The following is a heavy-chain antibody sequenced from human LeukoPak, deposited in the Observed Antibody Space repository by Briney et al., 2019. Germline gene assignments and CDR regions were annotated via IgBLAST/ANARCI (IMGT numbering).Heavy chain of an antibody. V-gene: IGHV3-30*18. CDR3: AKEPGEGGSAFDY. CDR2: ISYDGSNK. J-gene: IGHJ4*02. Sequence: GGSLRLSCAASGFTFSSYGMHWVRQAPGKGLEWVAVISYDGSNKYYADSVKGRFTISRDNSKNTLYLQMNSLTIEDTAVYYCAKEPGEGGSAFDYWGQGTLVTVYS. CDR1: GFTFSSYG. D-gene: IGHD3-16*01.